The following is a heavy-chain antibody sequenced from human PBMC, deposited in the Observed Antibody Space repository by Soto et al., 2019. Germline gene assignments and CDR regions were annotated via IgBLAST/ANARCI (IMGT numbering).Heavy chain of an antibody. D-gene: IGHD3-10*01. CDR1: GYTFISYT. V-gene: IGHV1-18*01. J-gene: IGHJ4*02. CDR2: ISAYSGNT. CDR3: ARGERYGSSILDFDH. Sequence: QVQLVQSGGEVKKPGASVKVSCKASGYTFISYTITWVRQAPGQGLEWMGWISAYSGNTNYAQKLQGRVTMTTDTSTSTAHMELRSLRSDDTAVYYCARGERYGSSILDFDHWGQGTLVTVSS.